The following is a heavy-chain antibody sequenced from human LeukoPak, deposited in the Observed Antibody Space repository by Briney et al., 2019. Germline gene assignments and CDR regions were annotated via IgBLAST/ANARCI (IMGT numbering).Heavy chain of an antibody. CDR2: IYTSVSS. CDR1: GDSISSTSHS. V-gene: IGHV4-61*05. D-gene: IGHD6-13*01. CDR3: ARRAVATAGTGHNWFDS. Sequence: SETLSLTCTVSGDSISSTSHSWAWVRQPPGKGLEWIGYIYTSVSSNYNPSLKSRVTISLDTSKNQFSLKLSSVTAADTAAYYCARRAVATAGTGHNWFDSWGQGTLVTVSS. J-gene: IGHJ5*01.